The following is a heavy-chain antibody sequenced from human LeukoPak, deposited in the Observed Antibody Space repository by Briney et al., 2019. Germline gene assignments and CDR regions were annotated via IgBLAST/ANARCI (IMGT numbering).Heavy chain of an antibody. CDR1: GFNFGSNS. D-gene: IGHD3-10*01. CDR3: VRSFTMARGPPLADF. CDR2: ISSSTSYI. Sequence: PGGSLRLSCAASGFNFGSNSMNWVRQAPGKGLEWVSCISSSTSYIYYADSVKGRFTISRDNAKNSLFLQMNSLRAEDTAVYYCVRSFTMARGPPLADFWGQGTLVTVSS. J-gene: IGHJ4*02. V-gene: IGHV3-21*01.